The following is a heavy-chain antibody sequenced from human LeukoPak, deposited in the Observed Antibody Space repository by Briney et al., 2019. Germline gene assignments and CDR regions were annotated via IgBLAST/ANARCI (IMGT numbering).Heavy chain of an antibody. CDR2: INGDGSST. CDR3: ARDPYSGYDRSLDV. V-gene: IGHV3-74*01. CDR1: GFTFSSTW. Sequence: GGSLRLSCAASGFTFSSTWMHWVRQAPGKGLVWFSLINGDGSSTNYADSVRGRFTISRDNAKNTLYLQMNSLRAEDTAVFYCARDPYSGYDRSLDVWGQGTAVTVSS. J-gene: IGHJ6*02. D-gene: IGHD5-12*01.